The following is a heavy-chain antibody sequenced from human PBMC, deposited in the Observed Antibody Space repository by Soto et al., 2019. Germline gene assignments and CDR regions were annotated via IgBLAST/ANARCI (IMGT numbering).Heavy chain of an antibody. J-gene: IGHJ4*02. CDR3: ANSDYGDYASFDY. CDR1: GFTFSSYA. D-gene: IGHD4-17*01. Sequence: QVQLVESGGGVVQPGRSLRLSCAASGFTFSSYAMHWVRQAPGKGLEWVAVISYDGSNKYYADSVKGRFTISRDNSKNTLYLQMNSLRAEDTAVYYCANSDYGDYASFDYWGQGTLVTVSS. V-gene: IGHV3-30*04. CDR2: ISYDGSNK.